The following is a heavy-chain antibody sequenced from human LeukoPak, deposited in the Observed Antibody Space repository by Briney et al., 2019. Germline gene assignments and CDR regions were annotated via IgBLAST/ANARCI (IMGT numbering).Heavy chain of an antibody. V-gene: IGHV3-21*01. J-gene: IGHJ4*02. CDR2: ISSSSSYI. CDR1: GFTFSSYS. Sequence: SGGSLRLSCAASGFTFSSYSMNWVRQAPGKGLEWVSSISSSSSYIYYADSVKGRFTISRDDAKNSLYLQMNSLRAEDTAVYYCTRGHLPGLPQPSDYWGQGTLVTVSS. D-gene: IGHD1-1*01. CDR3: TRGHLPGLPQPSDY.